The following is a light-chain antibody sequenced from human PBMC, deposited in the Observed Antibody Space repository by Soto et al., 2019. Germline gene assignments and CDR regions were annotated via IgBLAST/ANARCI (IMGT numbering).Light chain of an antibody. CDR3: QQYNNWPPGT. Sequence: EIVMTQSPATLSVSPGERATLSCRASQSVNSNLAWYQQKPGQAPRLLIYGASTRATGIPARFSGSGSGTEFTLIISSLQSEDFAVYYCQQYNNWPPGTFGQGTKVVIK. CDR1: QSVNSN. V-gene: IGKV3-15*01. J-gene: IGKJ1*01. CDR2: GAS.